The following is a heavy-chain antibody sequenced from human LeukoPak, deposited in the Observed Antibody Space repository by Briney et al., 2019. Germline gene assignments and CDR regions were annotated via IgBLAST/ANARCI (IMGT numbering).Heavy chain of an antibody. D-gene: IGHD5-18*01. J-gene: IGHJ3*02. V-gene: IGHV4-34*01. CDR3: ARDGYSYGLQAFDI. CDR2: INHSGST. Sequence: NPSETLSLTCTVSGGSISSYYWSWIRQPPGKGLEWIGEINHSGSTNYNPSLKSRVTISVDTSKNQFSLKLSSVTAADTAVYYCARDGYSYGLQAFDIWGQGTMVTVSS. CDR1: GGSISSYY.